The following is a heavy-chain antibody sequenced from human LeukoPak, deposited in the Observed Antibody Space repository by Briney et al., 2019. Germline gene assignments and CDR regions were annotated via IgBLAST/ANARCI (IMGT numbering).Heavy chain of an antibody. V-gene: IGHV1-69*01. CDR3: ARDTGIAAAGGSYYYYDMDV. Sequence: GASVKVSCKASGGTFSSYAISWVRQAPGQGLEWMGGIIPIFGTANYAQKFQGRVTITADESTSTAYMELSSLRSEDTAVYYCARDTGIAAAGGSYYYYDMDVWGKRTTVTVSS. CDR2: IIPIFGTA. CDR1: GGTFSSYA. J-gene: IGHJ6*04. D-gene: IGHD6-13*01.